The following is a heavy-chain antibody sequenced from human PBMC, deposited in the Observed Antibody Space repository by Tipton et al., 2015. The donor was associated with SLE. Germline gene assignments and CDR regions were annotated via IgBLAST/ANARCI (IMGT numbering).Heavy chain of an antibody. CDR2: IYHSGST. Sequence: TLSLTCTVSGGSISSYYLSWIRPPPGKGLEWIGYIYHSGSTNYNPSLKSRVTISVDTSKNQFSLKLSSVTAADTAVYYCARGPFYYYYYMDVWGKGTTVTVSS. V-gene: IGHV4-59*01. J-gene: IGHJ6*03. CDR3: ARGPFYYYYYMDV. CDR1: GGSISSYY.